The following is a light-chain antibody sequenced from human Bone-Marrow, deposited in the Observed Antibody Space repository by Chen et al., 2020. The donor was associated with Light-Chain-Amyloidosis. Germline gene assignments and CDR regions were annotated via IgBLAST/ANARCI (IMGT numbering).Light chain of an antibody. J-gene: IGLJ2*01. Sequence: SYELTQPPSVSVSPGQTARITCSGDDLPTKYAYWYQQKPGQAPVLVIHRDTEKPSGISDRFSGSSTGTTATLTLSGVLAEDEADYHCQSADSCGTYEVIFGGSTKLTVL. CDR1: DLPTKY. CDR3: QSADSCGTYEVI. CDR2: RDT. V-gene: IGLV3-25*03.